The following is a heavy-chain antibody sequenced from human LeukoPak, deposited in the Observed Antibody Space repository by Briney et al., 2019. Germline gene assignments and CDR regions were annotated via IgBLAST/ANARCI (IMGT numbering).Heavy chain of an antibody. CDR2: INPNSGGT. J-gene: IGHJ5*02. D-gene: IGHD4-17*01. CDR1: GYTFTGYY. CDR3: ARVGFGYGDNRWFDP. V-gene: IGHV1-2*02. Sequence: ASVKVSCKASGYTFTGYYMHWVRQAPGQGLEWMGWINPNSGGTNYAQKFQGRVTMTRDTSISTAYMELSRLRSDDTAVYYCARVGFGYGDNRWFDPWGQGTLVTVSS.